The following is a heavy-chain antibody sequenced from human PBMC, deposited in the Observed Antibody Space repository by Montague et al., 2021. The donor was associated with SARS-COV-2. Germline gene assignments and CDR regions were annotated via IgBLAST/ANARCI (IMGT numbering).Heavy chain of an antibody. D-gene: IGHD4-17*01. Sequence: SETLSLTCTVSGGSIGTYYWNWIRQSPEKGLEWLGYIYYTGSTKYSPSLKGRVTISMDTSRDQLSLRLKSVTAADTAVYYCARDNYGDWGYYGLDVWGQGTTVIVSS. J-gene: IGHJ6*02. CDR2: IYYTGST. CDR1: GGSIGTYY. V-gene: IGHV4-59*01. CDR3: ARDNYGDWGYYGLDV.